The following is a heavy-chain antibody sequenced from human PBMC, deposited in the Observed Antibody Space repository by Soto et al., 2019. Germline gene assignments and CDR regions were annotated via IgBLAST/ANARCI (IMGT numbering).Heavy chain of an antibody. J-gene: IGHJ4*02. CDR1: GYTFSGFD. V-gene: IGHV1-2*02. CDR3: ASAAVTGTAGLDF. D-gene: IGHD6-19*01. CDR2: INPNSGGT. Sequence: XSVKVSCKASGYTFSGFDMHWGRQAPGQGLEWMGWINPNSGGTKSAEKFQGRVTMTRDTSISTAYMELSRLTSDDTAVYYCASAAVTGTAGLDFWGQGTQVTVSS.